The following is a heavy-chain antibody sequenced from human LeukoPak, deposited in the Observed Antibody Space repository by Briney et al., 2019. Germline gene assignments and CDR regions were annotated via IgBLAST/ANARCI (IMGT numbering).Heavy chain of an antibody. V-gene: IGHV1-46*01. J-gene: IGHJ4*02. D-gene: IGHD3-22*01. CDR2: INPSGGST. CDR1: GYTFTGYY. Sequence: ASVKVSCKASGYTFTGYYMHWVRQAPGQGLEWMGIINPSGGSTSYAQKFQGRVTMTRDMSTSTVYMELSSLRSEDTAVYYCARAGGYYDSSGLSDYWGQGTLVTVSS. CDR3: ARAGGYYDSSGLSDY.